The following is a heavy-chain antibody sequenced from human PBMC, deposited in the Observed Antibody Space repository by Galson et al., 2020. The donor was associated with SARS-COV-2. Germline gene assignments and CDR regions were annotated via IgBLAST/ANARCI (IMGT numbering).Heavy chain of an antibody. CDR3: ARTDPPHYNLDY. Sequence: ETSETLSLTCTVSGGSISSGDYYWSWIRQPPGKGLEWIAFIYYSGSTYYNPSLKSRVAISVDTSKNQVSLKLTSVTTADTAVYYCARTDPPHYNLDYWGQGILVTVSS. D-gene: IGHD4-4*01. J-gene: IGHJ4*02. CDR1: GGSISSGDYY. V-gene: IGHV4-30-4*08. CDR2: IYYSGST.